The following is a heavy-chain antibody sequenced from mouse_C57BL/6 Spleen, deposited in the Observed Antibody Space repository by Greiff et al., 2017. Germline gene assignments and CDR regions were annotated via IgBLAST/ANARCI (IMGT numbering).Heavy chain of an antibody. D-gene: IGHD3-2*02. CDR1: GYTFTDYE. Sequence: VQLQESGAELVRPGASVTLSCKASGYTFTDYEMHWVKQTPVHGLEWIGAIDPETGGTAYNQKFKGKAILTADKSSSTAYMELRSLTSEDSAVYYCTREQTAQATFWFAYWGQGTLVTVSA. CDR2: IDPETGGT. CDR3: TREQTAQATFWFAY. V-gene: IGHV1-15*01. J-gene: IGHJ3*01.